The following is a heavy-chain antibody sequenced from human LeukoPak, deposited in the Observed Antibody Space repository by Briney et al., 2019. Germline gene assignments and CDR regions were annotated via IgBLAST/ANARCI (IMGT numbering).Heavy chain of an antibody. CDR3: AKMMVLRFLEWLSHGDGMDV. V-gene: IGHV3-23*01. CDR1: GFTFSSYA. J-gene: IGHJ6*02. D-gene: IGHD3-3*01. CDR2: ISGSGGST. Sequence: PGGSLRLSCAASGFTFSSYAMSWVRQAPGKGLEWVSAISGSGGSTYYADSVKGRFTISRDNSKNTLYLQMSSLRAEDTAVYYCAKMMVLRFLEWLSHGDGMDVWGQGTTVTVSS.